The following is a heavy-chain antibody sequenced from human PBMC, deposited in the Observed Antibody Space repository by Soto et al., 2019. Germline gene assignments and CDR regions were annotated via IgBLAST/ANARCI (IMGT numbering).Heavy chain of an antibody. V-gene: IGHV1-69*13. CDR2: IIPIFGTA. J-gene: IGHJ5*02. D-gene: IGHD2-2*01. CDR1: GGTFSSYA. CDR3: ARVVPGAEAWFGP. Sequence: SVKVSCKASGGTFSSYAISWVRQAPGQGLEWMGGIIPIFGTANYAQKFQGRVTITADESTSTAYMELRSLRSDDTAVYYCARVVPGAEAWFGPWGQRTLVAASS.